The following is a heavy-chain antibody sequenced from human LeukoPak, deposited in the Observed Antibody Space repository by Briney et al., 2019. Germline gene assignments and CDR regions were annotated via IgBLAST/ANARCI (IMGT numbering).Heavy chain of an antibody. J-gene: IGHJ3*02. CDR3: ARASSYLNWDDAFDI. CDR2: INWNGGST. Sequence: GGSLRLSCAASGFTFDDYGMSWVRQALGKGLEWVSGINWNGGSTGYADSEKGRFTISRDNAKNSLYLQMNSLRAEDTALYYCARASSYLNWDDAFDIWGQGTMVTVSS. V-gene: IGHV3-20*04. CDR1: GFTFDDYG. D-gene: IGHD1-26*01.